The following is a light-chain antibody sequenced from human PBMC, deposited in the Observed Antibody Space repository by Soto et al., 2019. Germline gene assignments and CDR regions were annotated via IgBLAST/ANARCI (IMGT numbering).Light chain of an antibody. Sequence: DIQMTQSPSSLSASVGDRVTITCRASQSISNYLNWYQQKPGKAPKLLMYAASSLQGCVPSRFGGSGSGTVFTLTISRLQPEDFATYYCQQSHSTPRTFGQGTKVEIK. CDR2: AAS. J-gene: IGKJ1*01. CDR1: QSISNY. CDR3: QQSHSTPRT. V-gene: IGKV1-39*01.